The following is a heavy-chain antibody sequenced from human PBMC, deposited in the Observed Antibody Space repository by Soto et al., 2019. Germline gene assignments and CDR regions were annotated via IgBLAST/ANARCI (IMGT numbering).Heavy chain of an antibody. CDR3: ARAGYSSGWYYPYNWFDP. Sequence: KPSETLSLTCTVSGGSISSYYWSWIRQPPGKGLEWIGYIYYSGSTNYNPSLKSRVTISVDTSKNQFSLKLSSVTAADTAVYYCARAGYSSGWYYPYNWFDPWGQGTLVTVAP. CDR2: IYYSGST. V-gene: IGHV4-59*01. D-gene: IGHD6-19*01. CDR1: GGSISSYY. J-gene: IGHJ5*02.